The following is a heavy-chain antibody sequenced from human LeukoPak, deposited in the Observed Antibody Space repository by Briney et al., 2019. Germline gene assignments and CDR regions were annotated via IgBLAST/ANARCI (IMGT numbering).Heavy chain of an antibody. J-gene: IGHJ6*04. Sequence: SETLSLTCTVSGGSVSSGSYYWSWIRQPPGKGLEWIGYIYYSGSTNYNPSLKSRVTIPVDTSKNQFSLKVSSVTAADTAVYYCARDSFSAAAGRYGMDVWGKGTTVTVSS. CDR2: IYYSGST. D-gene: IGHD6-13*01. CDR1: GGSVSSGSYY. V-gene: IGHV4-61*01. CDR3: ARDSFSAAAGRYGMDV.